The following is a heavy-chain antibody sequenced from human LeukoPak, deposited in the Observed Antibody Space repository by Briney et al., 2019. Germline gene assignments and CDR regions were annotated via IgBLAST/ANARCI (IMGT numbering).Heavy chain of an antibody. J-gene: IGHJ4*02. CDR1: GYTFTGYY. V-gene: IGHV1-2*02. D-gene: IGHD3-16*01. CDR3: APSNAYYFDY. Sequence: GASVKVSCKASGYTFTGYYMYWVRQAPGQGLEWMGWINPNSGDTKYAQKFQGRVTMTRDTSITTAYMELRRLRSDDTAGYYCAPSNAYYFDYWGQGTLVTVSS. CDR2: INPNSGDT.